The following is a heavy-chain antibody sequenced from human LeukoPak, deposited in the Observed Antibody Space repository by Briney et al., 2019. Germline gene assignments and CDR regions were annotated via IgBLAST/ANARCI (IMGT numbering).Heavy chain of an antibody. CDR2: IFGSGGST. D-gene: IGHD3-3*01. CDR1: GFTFSSYA. Sequence: PGGSLRLSCAASGFTFSSYAMYWVRQAPGKGLEWVSGIFGSGGSTHYADSVKGRFTISRDNSKNTVYLQMNSLRAEDTAVYYCARAGHDFWSGSPYFDYWGQGTLVTVSS. CDR3: ARAGHDFWSGSPYFDY. V-gene: IGHV3-23*01. J-gene: IGHJ4*02.